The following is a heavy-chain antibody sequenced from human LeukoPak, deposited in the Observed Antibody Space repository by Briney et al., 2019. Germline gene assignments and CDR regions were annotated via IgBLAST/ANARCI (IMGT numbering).Heavy chain of an antibody. CDR2: IYTSGST. V-gene: IGHV4-4*07. CDR3: ARSQYIYGDYRYYMDV. J-gene: IGHJ6*03. Sequence: PSETLSLTCTVSGVSTSSYYWSWIRQPAGTGLEWIWRIYTSGSTNYNPSLKSRVTMSVDTSKNRFSLKLRSVTAADTAVYYCARSQYIYGDYRYYMDVWGKGTTVTIPS. D-gene: IGHD4-17*01. CDR1: GVSTSSYY.